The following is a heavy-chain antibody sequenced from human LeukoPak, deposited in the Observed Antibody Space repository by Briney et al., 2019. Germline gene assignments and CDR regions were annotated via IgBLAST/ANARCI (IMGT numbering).Heavy chain of an antibody. D-gene: IGHD5-18*01. V-gene: IGHV3-74*01. CDR3: ARDAVDTANAV. Sequence: GGSLRLSCAASGFTFSSYSMGWVRQAPGKGLEWVSHINSDGSITSYADSVKGRFTISRDNAKNTLYLQMNSLRAEDTAVYYCARDAVDTANAVWGQGTTVTVSS. CDR1: GFTFSSYS. J-gene: IGHJ6*02. CDR2: INSDGSIT.